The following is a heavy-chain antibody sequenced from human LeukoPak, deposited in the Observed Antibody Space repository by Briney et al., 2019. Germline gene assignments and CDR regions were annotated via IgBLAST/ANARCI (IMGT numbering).Heavy chain of an antibody. J-gene: IGHJ5*02. Sequence: GASEKVSCKASGGTFSSYAISWVRQAPGQGLEWMGGIIPIFGTANYAQKFQGRVTITADESTSTAYMELSSLRSEDTAVYYCARAGYSRIQLWGFDPWGQGTLVTVSS. CDR2: IIPIFGTA. CDR3: ARAGYSRIQLWGFDP. CDR1: GGTFSSYA. D-gene: IGHD5-18*01. V-gene: IGHV1-69*13.